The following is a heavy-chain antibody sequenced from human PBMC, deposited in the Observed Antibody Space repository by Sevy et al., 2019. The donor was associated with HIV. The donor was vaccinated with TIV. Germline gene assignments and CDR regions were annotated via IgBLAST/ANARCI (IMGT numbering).Heavy chain of an antibody. CDR2: IFGSGGVT. V-gene: IGHV3-23*01. CDR3: AGGRYDSSGSFDAFDL. D-gene: IGHD3-22*01. CDR1: GITFSSHA. Sequence: GGYLRLSCAASGITFSSHAMSWVRQAPGKGLEWVSTIFGSGGVTYYADSVKGRFTISRDYSKNTLYLQMDSLRAEDTAVYYCAGGRYDSSGSFDAFDLWGQGTTVTVSS. J-gene: IGHJ3*01.